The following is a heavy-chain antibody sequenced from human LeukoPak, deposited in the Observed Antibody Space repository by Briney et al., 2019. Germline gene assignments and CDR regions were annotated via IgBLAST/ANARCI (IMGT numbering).Heavy chain of an antibody. CDR3: ARDSDERYSRGKPATIWFDP. CDR1: GGSISSYY. J-gene: IGHJ5*02. D-gene: IGHD2-2*01. Sequence: SETLSLTCTVSGGSISSYYWSWIRQPPGKGLEWIGYTYYSGSTNYNPSLKSRVTISVDTSKNQFSLKLSSVTAADTAVYYCARDSDERYSRGKPATIWFDPWGQGTLVTVSS. CDR2: TYYSGST. V-gene: IGHV4-59*01.